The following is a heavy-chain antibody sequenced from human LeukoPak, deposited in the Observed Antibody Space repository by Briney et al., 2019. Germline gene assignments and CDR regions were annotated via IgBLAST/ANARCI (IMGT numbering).Heavy chain of an antibody. CDR1: GDSISSGDYY. Sequence: SQTLSLTCTVSGDSISSGDYYWSWIRQPAGKGLEWIGRISSSGSTNYNPSLKSRVTISVDTSKNQFSLKLSSVTAADTAVYYCARVRGSYSMNWFDPWGQGTLVTVSS. CDR2: ISSSGST. J-gene: IGHJ5*02. D-gene: IGHD1-26*01. CDR3: ARVRGSYSMNWFDP. V-gene: IGHV4-61*02.